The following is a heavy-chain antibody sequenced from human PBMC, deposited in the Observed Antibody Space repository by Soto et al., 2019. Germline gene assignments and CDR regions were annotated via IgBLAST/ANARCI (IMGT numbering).Heavy chain of an antibody. CDR2: IYYSGST. D-gene: IGHD6-19*01. V-gene: IGHV4-59*01. CDR3: AREYSSGWDNWFDP. CDR1: GGSISSYY. J-gene: IGHJ5*02. Sequence: PSETLSLTCTVSGGSISSYYCSWIRQPPGKGLEWIGYIYYSGSTNYNPSLKSRVTISVDTSKNQFSLKLSSVTAADTAVYYCAREYSSGWDNWFDPWGQGTLVTVSS.